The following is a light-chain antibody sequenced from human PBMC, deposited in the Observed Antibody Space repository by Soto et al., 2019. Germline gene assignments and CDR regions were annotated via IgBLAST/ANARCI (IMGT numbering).Light chain of an antibody. J-gene: IGKJ1*01. CDR3: QHYNSYSEA. CDR1: QGISNS. CDR2: KAS. Sequence: DIQMTQSPSAMSASLGDRVTITCRASQGISNSLAWFQQKPGRVPKLLIYKASTLKSGVPSRFSGSGSGTEFTLTISSLQPDDFATYYCQHYNSYSEAFGQGTKVDIK. V-gene: IGKV1-17*03.